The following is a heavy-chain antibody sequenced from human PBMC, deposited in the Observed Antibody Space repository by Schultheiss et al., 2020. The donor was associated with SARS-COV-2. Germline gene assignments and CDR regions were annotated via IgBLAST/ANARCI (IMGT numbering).Heavy chain of an antibody. CDR2: IYYSGST. CDR1: GGSISSYY. V-gene: IGHV4-59*12. CDR3: ARGRGVGVVVVPAAMSLRYGLDV. Sequence: SETLSLTCTVSGGSISSYYWSWVRQPPGGGLEWIGSIYYSGSTNYNPSLKSRVTISVDTFKNQFSLKLSSVTAADTAVYSCARGRGVGVVVVPAAMSLRYGLDVWGQGTTVTVSS. J-gene: IGHJ6*02. D-gene: IGHD2-2*01.